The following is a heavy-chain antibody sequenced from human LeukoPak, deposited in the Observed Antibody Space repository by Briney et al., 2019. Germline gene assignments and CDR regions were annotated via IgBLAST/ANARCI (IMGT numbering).Heavy chain of an antibody. V-gene: IGHV3-30*02. CDR1: GFTFSSYG. J-gene: IGHJ4*02. Sequence: PGGSLRLSCAASGFTFSSYGMHWVRLAPATGMEWVAFIRDDGSNKYYADSAKGRFTISRDNAKNSLYLQMNSLRAEDTAVYYCARDGSYQGRGFDYWGLGTLVTVSS. CDR2: IRDDGSNK. CDR3: ARDGSYQGRGFDY. D-gene: IGHD1-26*01.